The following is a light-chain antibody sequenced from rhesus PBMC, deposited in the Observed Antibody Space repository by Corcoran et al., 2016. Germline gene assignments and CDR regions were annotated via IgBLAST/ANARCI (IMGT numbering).Light chain of an antibody. CDR3: QRYYTAPWT. V-gene: IGKV4-1*01. J-gene: IGKJ1*01. CDR1: QSLLYSPNNKNY. CDR2: WAS. Sequence: DIVMNQSPVSLAVSLGERVTINCRSSQSLLYSPNNKNYLAWYQQKPEQDLQLLISWASTPESGVPNRVWGKGSWRDFSLTIRCLQAEDVAVDYCQRYYTAPWTFGQGTKVEIK.